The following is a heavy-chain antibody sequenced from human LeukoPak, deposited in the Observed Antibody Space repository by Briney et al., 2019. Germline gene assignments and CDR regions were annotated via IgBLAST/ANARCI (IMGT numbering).Heavy chain of an antibody. CDR2: SYYSGCS. D-gene: IGHD3-9*01. J-gene: IGHJ3*02. CDR1: GVSISSSSYY. V-gene: IGHV4-39*01. CDR3: ARHASRYDILTGYYVDAFDI. Sequence: SETLSLTCTVSGVSISSSSYYWGWIRQPPGKGLERSGCSYYSGCSYYNQSLKSRATISVNTSNYQFSLKLSSVTAADTAVYYCARHASRYDILTGYYVDAFDIWGQGTMVTVSS.